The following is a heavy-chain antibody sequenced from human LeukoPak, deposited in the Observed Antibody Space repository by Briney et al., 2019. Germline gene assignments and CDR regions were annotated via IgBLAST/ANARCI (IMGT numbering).Heavy chain of an antibody. Sequence: PGGSLRLSCAASGFTFSDYYMSWIRQAPGKGLEWVSYISSSGSTIYYADSVKGRFTISRDNAKNSLYLQMNSLRDEDTAVYYCATNCGGDCYGAFDIWGQGTMVTVSS. CDR3: ATNCGGDCYGAFDI. D-gene: IGHD2-21*02. V-gene: IGHV3-11*04. CDR1: GFTFSDYY. CDR2: ISSSGSTI. J-gene: IGHJ3*02.